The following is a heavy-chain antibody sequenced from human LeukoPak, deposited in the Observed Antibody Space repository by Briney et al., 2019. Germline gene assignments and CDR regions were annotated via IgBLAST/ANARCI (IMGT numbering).Heavy chain of an antibody. V-gene: IGHV3-48*01. J-gene: IGHJ6*03. Sequence: AGSLRLSCAASGFTFSSYSRNWVRQAPGKGLEWVSNISSSSSTIYYADSVKGRFTISRDNAKNSLYLQMNRLRAADTAVYYCARDPFNTDMVTFYYMDVWGKGTTVTVSS. D-gene: IGHD5-18*01. CDR2: ISSSSSTI. CDR1: GFTFSSYS. CDR3: ARDPFNTDMVTFYYMDV.